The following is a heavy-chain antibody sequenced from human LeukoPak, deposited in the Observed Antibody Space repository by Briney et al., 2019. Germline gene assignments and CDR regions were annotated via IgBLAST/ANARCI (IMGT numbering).Heavy chain of an antibody. CDR2: IYYSGST. Sequence: SETLSLTCTVSGGSISSSSYYWGWIRQPPGKGLEWIGSIYYSGSTYYNPSLKSRVTISIDTSKNQFSLRLSSVTAADTAVYYCARGAAGYSYGWGQGTLVTVSA. CDR3: ARGAAGYSYG. V-gene: IGHV4-39*07. CDR1: GGSISSSSYY. D-gene: IGHD5-18*01. J-gene: IGHJ4*02.